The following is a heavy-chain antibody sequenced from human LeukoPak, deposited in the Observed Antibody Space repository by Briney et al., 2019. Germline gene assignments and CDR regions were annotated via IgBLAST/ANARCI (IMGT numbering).Heavy chain of an antibody. Sequence: SETLSLTSSASGRSISSYYWSWIRQPPGKGLEWIGYIDYSGSTNDNPSLKSRVTISVDMSKNQFSLKLSSVTAADTAVYYCARHRRGTTYDYWGQGTLVTVSS. V-gene: IGHV4-59*08. CDR1: GRSISSYY. CDR3: ARHRRGTTYDY. CDR2: IDYSGST. J-gene: IGHJ4*02. D-gene: IGHD1-1*01.